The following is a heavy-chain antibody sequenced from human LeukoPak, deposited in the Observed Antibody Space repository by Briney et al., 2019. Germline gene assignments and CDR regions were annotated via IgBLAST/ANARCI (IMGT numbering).Heavy chain of an antibody. CDR1: GGTFSSYA. V-gene: IGHV1-69*13. D-gene: IGHD4-17*01. Sequence: SVKVSCKASGGTFSSYAISWVRQAPGQGLEWMGGIIPIFGTANYAQKFQGRVTITADESTSTAYMELSSLRSEDTAEYYCAAAHDYGDYVLDYWGQGTLVTVSS. CDR3: AAAHDYGDYVLDY. J-gene: IGHJ4*02. CDR2: IIPIFGTA.